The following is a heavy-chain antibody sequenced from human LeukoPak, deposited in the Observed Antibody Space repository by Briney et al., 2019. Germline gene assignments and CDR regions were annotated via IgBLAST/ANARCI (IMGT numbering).Heavy chain of an antibody. CDR1: GGSVGSSDFN. D-gene: IGHD6-19*01. J-gene: IGHJ5*02. CDR3: ARRQYGSGWYGDGEWFWFAP. CDR2: IYYSGTT. V-gene: IGHV4-39*01. Sequence: KPSETLSLTCTVSGGSVGSSDFNWGWIRQPPGKGLEWIGTIYYSGTTYYNPSLGSRVAISVDTSKNQFSLDLNSVTAADTAVYYCARRQYGSGWYGDGEWFWFAPWGQGTLVIVSS.